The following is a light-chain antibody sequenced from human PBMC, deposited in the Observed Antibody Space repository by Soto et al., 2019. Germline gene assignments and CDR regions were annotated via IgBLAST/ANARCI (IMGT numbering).Light chain of an antibody. CDR3: PSYDGTLSGSYV. V-gene: IGLV1-40*01. CDR2: GNS. J-gene: IGLJ1*01. Sequence: QSVLTQPPSVSGAPGQRVTISCTGSSSNIGAGYDVHWYQQLPGTAPKLLIYGNSNRPSGVPDRFSGSKSGTSASLAITGLQAEDQADYYCPSYDGTLSGSYVFAIGTRSPS. CDR1: SSNIGAGYD.